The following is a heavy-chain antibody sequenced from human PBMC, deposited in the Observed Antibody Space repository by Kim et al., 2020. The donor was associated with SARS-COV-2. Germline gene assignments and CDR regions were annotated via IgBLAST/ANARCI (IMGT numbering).Heavy chain of an antibody. V-gene: IGHV4-34*01. CDR3: ARFGSSSWTGGDYSYYGMDV. Sequence: SETLSLTCAVYGGSFSGYYWSWIRQPPGKGLEWIGEINHSGSTNYNPSLKSRVTISVDTSKNQFSLKLSSVAAADTAVYYCARFGSSSWTGGDYSYYGMDVWGQGTTVTVSS. D-gene: IGHD6-13*01. CDR2: INHSGST. J-gene: IGHJ6*02. CDR1: GGSFSGYY.